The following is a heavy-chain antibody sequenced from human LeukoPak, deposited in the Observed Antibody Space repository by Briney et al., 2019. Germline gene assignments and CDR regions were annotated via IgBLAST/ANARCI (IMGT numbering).Heavy chain of an antibody. D-gene: IGHD6-19*01. CDR2: ISAYNGNT. J-gene: IGHJ4*02. CDR3: ARDRAESSSGWPYDY. CDR1: GYTFTSYG. V-gene: IGHV1-18*04. Sequence: ASLKVSCKASGYTFTSYGISWVRQAPGQGLEWMGWISAYNGNTNYAQKLHGKVTMTTDTSTSTAYMELRSLRSDGTAVYYCARDRAESSSGWPYDYWGRGTLVTVSS.